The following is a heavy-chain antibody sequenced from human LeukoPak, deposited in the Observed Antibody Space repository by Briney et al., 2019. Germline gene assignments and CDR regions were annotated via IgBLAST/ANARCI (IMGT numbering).Heavy chain of an antibody. J-gene: IGHJ4*02. CDR1: GGTFSSYA. CDR2: IIPILGIA. D-gene: IGHD3-10*01. V-gene: IGHV1-69*04. Sequence: GASVKVSCKASGGTFSSYAISWVRQAPGQGLEWMGRIIPILGIANYAQKFRGRVTITADKSTSTAYMELSSLRSEDTAVYYCASQEPPYGSGSYLFYWGQGTLVTVSS. CDR3: ASQEPPYGSGSYLFY.